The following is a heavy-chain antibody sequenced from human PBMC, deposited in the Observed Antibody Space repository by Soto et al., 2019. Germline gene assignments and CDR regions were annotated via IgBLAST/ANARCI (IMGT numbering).Heavy chain of an antibody. J-gene: IGHJ4*02. Sequence: SVKVSCKASGGTFSSYTISWVRQAPGQGLEWMGRIIPILGIANYAQKFQGRVTITADKSTSTAYMELSSLRSEDTAVYYCARDRGYSSSSPLDYWGQGTLVTVSS. V-gene: IGHV1-69*04. D-gene: IGHD6-13*01. CDR1: GGTFSSYT. CDR3: ARDRGYSSSSPLDY. CDR2: IIPILGIA.